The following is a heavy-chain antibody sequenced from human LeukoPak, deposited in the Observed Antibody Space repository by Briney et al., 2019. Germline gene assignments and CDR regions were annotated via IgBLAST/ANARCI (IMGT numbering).Heavy chain of an antibody. Sequence: GGSLRLSCAASGFTVDDYARDWVRQAPGKGLEGVSGTSWNSGSIVYAYSGKGRFTSSRENAKTSLYLQIKSLRAEDPALYSCAKGVDTAMETFYYFDYWGQGTLVTASS. D-gene: IGHD5-18*01. V-gene: IGHV3-9*01. CDR2: TSWNSGSI. J-gene: IGHJ4*02. CDR1: GFTVDDYA. CDR3: AKGVDTAMETFYYFDY.